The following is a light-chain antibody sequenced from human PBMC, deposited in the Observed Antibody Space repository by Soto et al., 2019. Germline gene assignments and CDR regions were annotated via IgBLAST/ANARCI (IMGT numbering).Light chain of an antibody. CDR1: QSGSNNY. CDR3: QQYGSSFT. V-gene: IGKV3-20*01. J-gene: IGKJ3*01. Sequence: EIVLTQSPGTLSLSPGERATLSCRASQSGSNNYLAWYQQKPGQAPRLLIYGASSRATGIPDRFSGSGSGTDFTLTISRLEPEDFAVYSCQQYGSSFTFGPGTKVDIK. CDR2: GAS.